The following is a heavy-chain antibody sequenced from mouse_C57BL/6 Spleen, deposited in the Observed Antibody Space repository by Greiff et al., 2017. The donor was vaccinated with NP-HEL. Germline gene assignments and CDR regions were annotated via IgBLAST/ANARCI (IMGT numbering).Heavy chain of an antibody. V-gene: IGHV1-39*01. D-gene: IGHD2-4*01. CDR3: ASEGLNWYFDV. Sequence: EVQLQQSGPELVKPGASVKISCKASGYSFTDYHMHWVQQSNGKSLEWLGVINPNYGTTSYNQKFKGKATLTVDQSSSTAYMQLNSLTSEDSAVYYCASEGLNWYFDVWGTGTTVTVSS. CDR1: GYSFTDYH. CDR2: INPNYGTT. J-gene: IGHJ1*03.